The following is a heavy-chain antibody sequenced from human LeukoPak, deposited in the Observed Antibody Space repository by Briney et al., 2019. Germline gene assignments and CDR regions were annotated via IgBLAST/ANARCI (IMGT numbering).Heavy chain of an antibody. V-gene: IGHV4-59*01. Sequence: SETLSLTCTVSGGSISSYYWSWIRQPPGKGLEWIGYIYYSGSTNYNPSLKSRVTISVDTSKNQFSLKLSSVTAADTAVYYCARVRDYYDSSDYYLDRGAFDIWGQGTMVTVSS. J-gene: IGHJ3*02. CDR2: IYYSGST. CDR3: ARVRDYYDSSDYYLDRGAFDI. CDR1: GGSISSYY. D-gene: IGHD3-22*01.